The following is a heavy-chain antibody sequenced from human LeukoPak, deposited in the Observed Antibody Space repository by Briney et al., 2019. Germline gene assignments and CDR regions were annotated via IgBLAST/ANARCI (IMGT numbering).Heavy chain of an antibody. J-gene: IGHJ4*02. CDR2: INAGNGNT. CDR1: GYTFTSYA. Sequence: ASVKVSCKASGYTFTSYAMHWVRQAPGQKLEWMGWINAGNGNTKYSQKFQGRVTITRDTSASTAYMELSSLRSEDTAVYYCARDFPHGGNGGRTFDYWGQGTLVTVSS. CDR3: ARDFPHGGNGGRTFDY. V-gene: IGHV1-3*01. D-gene: IGHD4-23*01.